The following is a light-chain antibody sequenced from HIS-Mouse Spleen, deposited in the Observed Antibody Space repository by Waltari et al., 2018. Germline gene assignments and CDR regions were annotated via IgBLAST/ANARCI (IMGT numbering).Light chain of an antibody. J-gene: IGLJ3*02. CDR3: SSYTSSSAWV. CDR2: EVS. V-gene: IGLV2-14*01. Sequence: QSALTQPASVSGSPGQSITISCTGTSSDVGGYNYVSWYHQHPGKAPKLMIYEVSTRPSGVSNRFSGSKSGNTASLTISGLQAEDEADYYCSSYTSSSAWVFGGGTKLTVL. CDR1: SSDVGGYNY.